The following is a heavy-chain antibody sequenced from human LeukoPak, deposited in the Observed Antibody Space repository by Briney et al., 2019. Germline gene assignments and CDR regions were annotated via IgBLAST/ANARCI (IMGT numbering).Heavy chain of an antibody. Sequence: PGGSLRLSCAASGFTFSDYYMSWIRQAPGKGLEWVSYISSSGSTIYYADSVKGRFTISRDNAKNSLYLQMNSLRAEDTAVYYCANLNHYDSSGYYDAFDIWGQGTMVTVSS. CDR1: GFTFSDYY. CDR3: ANLNHYDSSGYYDAFDI. J-gene: IGHJ3*02. CDR2: ISSSGSTI. D-gene: IGHD3-22*01. V-gene: IGHV3-11*04.